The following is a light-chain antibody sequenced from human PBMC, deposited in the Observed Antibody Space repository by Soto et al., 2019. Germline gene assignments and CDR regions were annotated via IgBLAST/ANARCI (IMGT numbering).Light chain of an antibody. CDR2: DAS. J-gene: IGKJ2*01. CDR1: EIISGW. V-gene: IGKV1-5*01. CDR3: QQYSSYLYP. Sequence: DIQMTQSPSTLSASVGDRVTITCRASEIISGWLAWYQQKPGKAPKLLIYDASSLESGVPSRFSGSGSGTEFTLTISSLQPDDFATYYCQQYSSYLYPFGLGTKVEIK.